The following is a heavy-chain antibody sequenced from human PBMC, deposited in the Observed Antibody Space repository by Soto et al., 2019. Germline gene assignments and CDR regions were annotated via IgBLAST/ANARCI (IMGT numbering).Heavy chain of an antibody. Sequence: SLRLSCAASGFTFSSYAMSWVRQAPGKGLEWVSAISGSGGSTYYADSVKGRFTISRDNSKNTLYLQMNSLRADDTAVYYCASQWLVLDYFDYWGQGTLVTVSS. CDR3: ASQWLVLDYFDY. D-gene: IGHD6-19*01. CDR1: GFTFSSYA. CDR2: ISGSGGST. J-gene: IGHJ4*02. V-gene: IGHV3-23*01.